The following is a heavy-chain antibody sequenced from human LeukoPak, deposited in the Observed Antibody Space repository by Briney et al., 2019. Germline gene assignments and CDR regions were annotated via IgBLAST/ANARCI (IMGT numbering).Heavy chain of an antibody. CDR3: ARDRSFGGSTFDI. V-gene: IGHV3-33*01. Sequence: GGSLRLSCAASGFTFSSYGMHWVRPAPGKGLEWEAVIRYDGSNKYYADSVKGRFTISRDNSKNTLYLQMNSLRAEDTAVYYCARDRSFGGSTFDIWGQGTMVTVSS. D-gene: IGHD3-16*01. CDR1: GFTFSSYG. CDR2: IRYDGSNK. J-gene: IGHJ3*02.